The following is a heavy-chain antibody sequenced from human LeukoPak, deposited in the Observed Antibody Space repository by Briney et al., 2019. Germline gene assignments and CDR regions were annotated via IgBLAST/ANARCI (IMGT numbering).Heavy chain of an antibody. J-gene: IGHJ6*03. Sequence: PSETLSLTCTVSGGSISSYYWSWIRQPAGKGLEWIGRIYTSGSTNYNPSLKSRVTISVDKSKNQFSLKLSSVTAADTAVYYSARDGRMDGDFWNGPPRGNYYMDVWGKGTTVTVSS. D-gene: IGHD3-3*01. CDR2: IYTSGST. CDR1: GGSISSYY. V-gene: IGHV4-4*07. CDR3: ARDGRMDGDFWNGPPRGNYYMDV.